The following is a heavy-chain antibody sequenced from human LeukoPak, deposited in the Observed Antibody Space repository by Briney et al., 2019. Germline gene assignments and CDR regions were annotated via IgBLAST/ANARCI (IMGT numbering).Heavy chain of an antibody. J-gene: IGHJ3*02. Sequence: GGSVRLCCAASGFTFDDYAMHWVRQAPGKGLEWVSGISWNSGSISYADSVKGRFTISRDNAKNSLYLQMNSLRAEDTALYYCAKDISYGGKSTWAFDIWGQGTMVTVSS. CDR2: ISWNSGSI. CDR3: AKDISYGGKSTWAFDI. CDR1: GFTFDDYA. V-gene: IGHV3-9*01. D-gene: IGHD4-23*01.